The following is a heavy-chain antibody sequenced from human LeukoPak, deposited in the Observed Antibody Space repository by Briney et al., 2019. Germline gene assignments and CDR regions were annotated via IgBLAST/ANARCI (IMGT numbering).Heavy chain of an antibody. CDR2: IYYSGST. CDR3: ARGIVYFDWLLWGYYYYMDV. CDR1: GGSISSHY. Sequence: SETLSLTCTVSGGSISSHYWSWIRQPPGKGLEWIGYIYYSGSTTYNPSLKSRVTISVDTSKNQFSLKLSSVTAADTAVYYCARGIVYFDWLLWGYYYYMDVWGKGTTVTVSS. V-gene: IGHV4-59*11. J-gene: IGHJ6*03. D-gene: IGHD3-9*01.